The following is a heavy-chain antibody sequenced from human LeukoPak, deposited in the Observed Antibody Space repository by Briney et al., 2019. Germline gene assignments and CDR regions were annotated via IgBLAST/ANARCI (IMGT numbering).Heavy chain of an antibody. V-gene: IGHV3-23*01. Sequence: PGGSLRLSCAASGFTFNNYAMSWVRQAPGKGLEWVSAITGSGTYYADSVKGRFTISRDKSTNTLYLQMNRLRAEDTAVYYCAKDLPDSRESLTGHWFDPWGQGTLVTVSS. CDR3: AKDLPDSRESLTGHWFDP. CDR2: ITGSGT. J-gene: IGHJ5*02. CDR1: GFTFNNYA. D-gene: IGHD3-10*01.